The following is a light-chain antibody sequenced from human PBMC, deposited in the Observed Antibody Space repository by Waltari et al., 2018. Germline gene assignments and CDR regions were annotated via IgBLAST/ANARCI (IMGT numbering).Light chain of an antibody. CDR2: DDK. CDR3: AAWDDSPSGYV. J-gene: IGLJ1*01. Sequence: HSVLTQPPSAAGTPGQRVTISCSGSSSNLGTHHVYWYQQFPGRAPRLLIYDDKQRPSGVPSRFSVSKSGTSASLVISGLRSDDEANYYCAAWDDSPSGYVFGTGTEVTVL. CDR1: SSNLGTHH. V-gene: IGLV1-47*01.